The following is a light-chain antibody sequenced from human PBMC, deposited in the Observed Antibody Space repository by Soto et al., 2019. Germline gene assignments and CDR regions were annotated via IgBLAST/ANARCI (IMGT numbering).Light chain of an antibody. CDR2: RND. J-gene: IGLJ7*01. Sequence: QSVLTQPPSASGTPGQRVTISCSGSSSNIGRNYVYWYQQLPGTAPRLLIQRNDQRPSGVPDRVSGSKSGTSASLAISGLRPEDEADYYCAAWDESVSGTLFGGGTQLTVL. CDR1: SSNIGRNY. V-gene: IGLV1-47*01. CDR3: AAWDESVSGTL.